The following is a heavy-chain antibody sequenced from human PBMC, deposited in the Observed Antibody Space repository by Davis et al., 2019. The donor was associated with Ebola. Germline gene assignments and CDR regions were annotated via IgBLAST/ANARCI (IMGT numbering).Heavy chain of an antibody. CDR1: GDSINSYY. J-gene: IGHJ4*02. Sequence: SETLSLTCTVSGDSINSYYWSWIRQPPGKGLEWIGYIYYSGTTNYNPSLKGRVTMSVDSYKTHFSLRLSSVTDADTAVYYCARETSGTGIFDSWGQGTLVTVSS. CDR3: ARETSGTGIFDS. V-gene: IGHV4-59*12. D-gene: IGHD1-1*01. CDR2: IYYSGTT.